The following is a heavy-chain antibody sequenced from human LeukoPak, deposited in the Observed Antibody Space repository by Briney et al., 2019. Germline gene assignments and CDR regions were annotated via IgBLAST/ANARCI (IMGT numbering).Heavy chain of an antibody. D-gene: IGHD4-17*01. J-gene: IGHJ4*02. CDR2: IRYDGSNK. CDR3: AKDARVTTTHFDY. CDR1: GFTLRSYG. V-gene: IGHV3-30*02. Sequence: PGGSLRLSCAASGFTLRSYGMHWVRQAPGKGLEWVAFIRYDGSNKYYADSVKGRFTISRDNSKNTLYLQMNSLRAEDTAVYYCAKDARVTTTHFDYWGQGTLVTVSS.